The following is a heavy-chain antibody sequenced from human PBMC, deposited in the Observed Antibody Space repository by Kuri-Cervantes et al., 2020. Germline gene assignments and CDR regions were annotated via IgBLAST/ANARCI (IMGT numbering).Heavy chain of an antibody. CDR3: ARGARRTSNWFDP. Sequence: GGSLRLSCAASGFTFSDYYMSWLRQAPGKGLEWVSYISSRGTTIYYADSVKGRFTIARENDRNSLYLQMNSLRAEDTAVYYCARGARRTSNWFDPWGQGTLVTVSS. V-gene: IGHV3-11*01. CDR1: GFTFSDYY. D-gene: IGHD3-16*01. J-gene: IGHJ5*02. CDR2: ISSRGTTI.